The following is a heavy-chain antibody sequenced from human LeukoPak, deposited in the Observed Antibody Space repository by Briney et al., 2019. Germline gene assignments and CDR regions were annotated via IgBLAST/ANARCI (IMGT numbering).Heavy chain of an antibody. J-gene: IGHJ6*04. Sequence: PGGSLRLSCAASGFTFRGSAMHWVRQASGKGLEWIGRIRSKANSYATAYAASVKGRFTISRDDSKNTAYLQMNSLKTEDTAVYYCTIGEPEDVWGKGTTVTVSS. CDR3: TIGEPEDV. D-gene: IGHD1-14*01. CDR2: IRSKANSYAT. CDR1: GFTFRGSA. V-gene: IGHV3-73*01.